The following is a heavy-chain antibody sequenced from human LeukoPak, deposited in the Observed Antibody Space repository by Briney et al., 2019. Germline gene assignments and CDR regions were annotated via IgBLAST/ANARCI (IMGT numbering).Heavy chain of an antibody. CDR2: ISSSSSYI. CDR3: ARSYYDSSGYYYVAYFDY. CDR1: GFTFSSYS. D-gene: IGHD3-22*01. V-gene: IGHV3-21*01. J-gene: IGHJ4*02. Sequence: GGSLRLSCAASGFTFSSYSMNWVRQAPGKGLEWVSSISSSSSYIYYADSVKGRFTISRDNAKNSLYLQMNSLRAEDTAVYYCARSYYDSSGYYYVAYFDYWGQGTLVTVSS.